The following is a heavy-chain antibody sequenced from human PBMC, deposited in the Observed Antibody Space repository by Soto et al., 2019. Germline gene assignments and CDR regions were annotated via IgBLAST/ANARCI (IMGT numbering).Heavy chain of an antibody. Sequence: PGGSLRLSCAASGFTFSNSTMNWVREAPGKGLEWGACISSRGCFIYYTDSIKGRFTISRDDPTTSLHLQMNSQRAEDTAVYYCARVPAASDRTAFYYVSKFFYFNYWGRGTQVTVAS. CDR1: GFTFSNST. V-gene: IGHV3-21*01. CDR3: ARVPAASDRTAFYYVSKFFYFNY. CDR2: ISSRGCFI. J-gene: IGHJ4*02. D-gene: IGHD3-22*01.